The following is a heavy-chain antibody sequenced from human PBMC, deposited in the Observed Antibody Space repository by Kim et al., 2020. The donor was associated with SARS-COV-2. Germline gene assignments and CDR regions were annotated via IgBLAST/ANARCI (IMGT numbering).Heavy chain of an antibody. Sequence: SETLSLTCAVYGGSFSGYYWSWIRQPPGKGLEWIGEINHSGSTNYNPSLKSRVTISVDTSKNQFSLKLSSVTAADTAVYYCARGLLLWFGELSYYFDYWGQGTLVTVSS. V-gene: IGHV4-34*01. CDR3: ARGLLLWFGELSYYFDY. J-gene: IGHJ4*02. D-gene: IGHD3-10*01. CDR2: INHSGST. CDR1: GGSFSGYY.